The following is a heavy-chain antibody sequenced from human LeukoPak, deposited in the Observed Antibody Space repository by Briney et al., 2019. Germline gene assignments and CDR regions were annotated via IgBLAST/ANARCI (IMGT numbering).Heavy chain of an antibody. CDR1: GFTFSSYG. V-gene: IGHV3-33*01. J-gene: IGHJ6*02. CDR3: ARAGFQYYYYGMDV. D-gene: IGHD3-3*01. CDR2: IWYDGSNK. Sequence: GGSLRLPCAASGFTFSSYGMHWVRQAPGKGLEWVAVIWYDGSNKYYADSVKGRFTISRDNSKNTLYLQMNSLRAEDTAVYYCARAGFQYYYYGMDVWGQGTTVTVSS.